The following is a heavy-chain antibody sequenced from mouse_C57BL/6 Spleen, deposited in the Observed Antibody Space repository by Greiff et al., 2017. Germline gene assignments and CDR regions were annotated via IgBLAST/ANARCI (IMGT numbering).Heavy chain of an antibody. Sequence: EVHLVESGGGLVKPGGSLKLSCAASGFTFSDYGMHWVRQAPEKGLEWVAYISSGSSTIYYADTVKGRFTISRDNAKNTLFLQMTSLRSEDTDMYYCARGGRSYGFDVWGTGTTVTVSS. CDR1: GFTFSDYG. CDR3: ARGGRSYGFDV. CDR2: ISSGSSTI. D-gene: IGHD1-1*01. J-gene: IGHJ1*03. V-gene: IGHV5-17*01.